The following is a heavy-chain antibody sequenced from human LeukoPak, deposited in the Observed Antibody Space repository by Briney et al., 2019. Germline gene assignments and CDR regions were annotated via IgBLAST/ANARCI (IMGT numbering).Heavy chain of an antibody. CDR2: ISSSSNYI. CDR1: GFSFSSYS. J-gene: IGHJ4*02. CDR3: AREGWLEGFEY. D-gene: IGHD6-19*01. V-gene: IGHV3-21*01. Sequence: KPGGSLRLSCAASGFSFSSYSMNWVRQAPGKGLEWVSSISSSSNYIYYADSVKGRFTISRDNAKNSLYLQMNSLRAEDSAVYYCAREGWLEGFEYWGQGTLVSVSS.